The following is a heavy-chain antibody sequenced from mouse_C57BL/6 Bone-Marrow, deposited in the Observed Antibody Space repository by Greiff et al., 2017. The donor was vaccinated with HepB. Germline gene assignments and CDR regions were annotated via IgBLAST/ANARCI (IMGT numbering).Heavy chain of an antibody. J-gene: IGHJ2*01. CDR1: GYTFTSYW. CDR2: IHPNSGST. V-gene: IGHV1-64*01. Sequence: QVQLQQPGAELVKPGASVKLSCKASGYTFTSYWMHWVKQRPGQGLEWIGMIHPNSGSTNYNEKFKSKATLTVDKSSSTAYMQLSSLTSEDSAVYYCARYITTVGASSSYFDYWGQGTTLTVSS. D-gene: IGHD1-1*01. CDR3: ARYITTVGASSSYFDY.